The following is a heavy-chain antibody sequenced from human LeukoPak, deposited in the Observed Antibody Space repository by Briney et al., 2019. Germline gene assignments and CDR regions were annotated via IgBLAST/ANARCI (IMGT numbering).Heavy chain of an antibody. CDR2: ISSNGGST. Sequence: GGSLRLSCAASGFTFSSYAMHWVRQAPGKGLEYVSAISSNGGSTYYANSVKGRFTISRDNSKNTLYLQMGSLRAEDMAVYYCARGVVPAAICPLQYWGQGTLVTVSS. V-gene: IGHV3-64*01. J-gene: IGHJ4*02. CDR3: ARGVVPAAICPLQY. D-gene: IGHD2-2*02. CDR1: GFTFSSYA.